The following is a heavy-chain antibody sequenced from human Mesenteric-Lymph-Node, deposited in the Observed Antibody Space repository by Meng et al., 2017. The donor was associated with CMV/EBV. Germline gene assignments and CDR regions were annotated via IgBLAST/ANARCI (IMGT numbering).Heavy chain of an antibody. CDR1: GGSVSSGSYY. D-gene: IGHD3-16*01. CDR3: ARGGGTFSWFDS. V-gene: IGHV4-61*01. CDR2: IYYSGNT. Sequence: SETLSLTCTVSGGSVSSGSYYWSWIRQPPGKGLEWIGYIYYSGNTNSNPSLKTRVTISVDTSKNQFSLKLTSLTAADTAVYYCARGGGTFSWFDSWGQGTLVTVSS. J-gene: IGHJ5*01.